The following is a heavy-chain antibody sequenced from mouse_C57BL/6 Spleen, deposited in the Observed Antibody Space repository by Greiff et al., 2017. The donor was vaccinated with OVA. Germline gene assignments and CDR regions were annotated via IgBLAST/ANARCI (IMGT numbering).Heavy chain of an antibody. CDR2: IRLKSDNSAT. J-gene: IGHJ3*01. D-gene: IGHD4-1*01. CDR1: GFTFSNYW. CDR3: TELGQAWFAY. V-gene: IGHV6-3*01. Sequence: EVKLEESGGGLVQPGGSMKLSCVASGFTFSNYWMNWVRQSPEKGLEWVAQIRLKSDNSATHYAEYVKGRFTISRADSKSSVYLQMNNLRAEDTGIYYGTELGQAWFAYWGQGTLVTVSA.